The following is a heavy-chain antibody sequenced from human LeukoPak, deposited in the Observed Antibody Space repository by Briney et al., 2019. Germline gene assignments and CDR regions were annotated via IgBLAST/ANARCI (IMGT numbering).Heavy chain of an antibody. V-gene: IGHV3-48*03. CDR2: ISSSGSTI. J-gene: IGHJ6*02. CDR3: ARDMRVPAAIRGYYYGKDV. CDR1: GFTFSSYE. Sequence: GGSLRLSCAASGFTFSSYEMNWVRQAPGKGLEWVSYISSSGSTIYYADSVKGRFTISRDNAKNSLYLQMNSLRAEDTAVYYCARDMRVPAAIRGYYYGKDVWGQGTTVTVSS. D-gene: IGHD2-2*02.